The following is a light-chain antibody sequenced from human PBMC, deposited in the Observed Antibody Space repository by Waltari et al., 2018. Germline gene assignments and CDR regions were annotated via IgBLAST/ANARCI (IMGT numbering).Light chain of an antibody. CDR2: KAS. CDR3: QQYNRYSLT. Sequence: DIQMTQSPSTLSASVGDRVTLTCRASQSISSWLAWYQQKPGKAPKLLIYKASSLESGVPSRFSGSGSGTEFTLTISSLQPDDFATYYCQQYNRYSLTFGGGTKVEIK. CDR1: QSISSW. J-gene: IGKJ4*01. V-gene: IGKV1-5*03.